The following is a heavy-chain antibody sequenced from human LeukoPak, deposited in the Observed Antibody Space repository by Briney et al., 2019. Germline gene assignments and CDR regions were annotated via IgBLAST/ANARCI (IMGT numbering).Heavy chain of an antibody. D-gene: IGHD6-6*01. J-gene: IGHJ4*02. V-gene: IGHV4-34*01. CDR3: ASARMAGADY. CDR1: GGSFSGYY. Sequence: PSETLSLTCAVYGGSFSGYYWSWIRQPPGKGLEWIGEINHSGSTNYNPSLKSRVTISVDTSKNQFSLKLSSVTAADTAVYYCASARMAGADYWGQGTLVTVSS. CDR2: INHSGST.